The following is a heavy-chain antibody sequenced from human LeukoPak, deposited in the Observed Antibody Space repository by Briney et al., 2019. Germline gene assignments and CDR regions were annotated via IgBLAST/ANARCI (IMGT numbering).Heavy chain of an antibody. CDR1: GGSISSYY. CDR2: IYYSGST. D-gene: IGHD4-17*01. CDR3: AREGVDMTTAFDY. Sequence: SETLSLTCTVSGGSISSYYWSWIRQPPGKGLEWIGYIYYSGSTNYNPSLKSRVTISVDTSKNQFSLKLSSVTAADTAVYYCAREGVDMTTAFDYWGQGTLVIVSS. V-gene: IGHV4-59*01. J-gene: IGHJ4*02.